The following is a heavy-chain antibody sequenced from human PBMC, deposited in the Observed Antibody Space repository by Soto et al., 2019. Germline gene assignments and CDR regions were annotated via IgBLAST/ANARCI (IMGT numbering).Heavy chain of an antibody. Sequence: ESGGGVVQPGPSLRLSCAVPGGIFHGYGMHWVRQAPGKGLEWVAIIRFDGSNEEYADSVKGRFTISRDNSKNTLYLQMNTLGAEDTAVYYCARDGIGGTVFRGYLDYWGRGTVVTVSS. J-gene: IGHJ4*02. CDR1: GGIFHGYG. V-gene: IGHV3-33*01. D-gene: IGHD3-16*01. CDR3: ARDGIGGTVFRGYLDY. CDR2: IRFDGSNE.